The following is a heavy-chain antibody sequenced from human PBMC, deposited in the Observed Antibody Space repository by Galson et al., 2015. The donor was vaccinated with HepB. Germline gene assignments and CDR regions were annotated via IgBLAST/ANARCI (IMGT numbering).Heavy chain of an antibody. D-gene: IGHD2-15*01. CDR2: ISPHNRNT. CDR3: ARGALVVAVGATQNNWFDP. J-gene: IGHJ5*02. Sequence: TWVRQAPGQGLEWVGWISPHNRNTNYAQNFQGRVIMTTDTSTSTAYMELRSLRSDDTAVYYCARGALVVAVGATQNNWFDPWGRGTLVTVSS. V-gene: IGHV1-18*01.